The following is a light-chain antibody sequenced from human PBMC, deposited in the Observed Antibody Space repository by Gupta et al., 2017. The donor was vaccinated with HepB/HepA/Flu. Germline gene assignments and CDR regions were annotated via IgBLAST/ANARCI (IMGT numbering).Light chain of an antibody. J-gene: IGLJ3*02. CDR1: SGSVSTNYY. CDR3: VLYVGGGTWV. CDR2: STN. V-gene: IGLV8-61*01. Sequence: QTVVTQEPSFSVSPGGTVTLTCGLSSGSVSTNYYPSWYQQTPGQAPRTLIYSTNTRSSGVPDRFSGSLLGNKAALTITGAQADDESDYYCVLYVGGGTWVFGGGTKLTVL.